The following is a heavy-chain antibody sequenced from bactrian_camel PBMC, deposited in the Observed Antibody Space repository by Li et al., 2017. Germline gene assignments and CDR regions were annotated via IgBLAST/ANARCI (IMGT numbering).Heavy chain of an antibody. CDR1: GFTFSTYG. CDR2: ITSDGYG. J-gene: IGHJ4*01. Sequence: DVQLVESGGGLVQPGGSLRLSCQASGFTFSTYGMNWVRQGPGKGLEWVSGITSDGYGYYADSVKGRFTISQDNAKDTVYLEMNSLKPEDTAMYYCYARFPVGDDGWAACSGRLVLGPGTQVTVS. D-gene: IGHD5*01. V-gene: IGHV3S10*01.